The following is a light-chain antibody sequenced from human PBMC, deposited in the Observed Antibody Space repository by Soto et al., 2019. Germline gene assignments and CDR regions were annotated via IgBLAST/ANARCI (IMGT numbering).Light chain of an antibody. CDR1: QSVSSY. V-gene: IGKV3-11*01. CDR3: QQRSNWPPT. Sequence: ERVLTQSPATLSLSPGERATLSCRASQSVSSYLAWYQQKPGQAPRLLIYDASNRATGIPARFSGSGSGTDFTLTISSLEPEDFAVYYCQQRSNWPPTFGQGTKVDNK. CDR2: DAS. J-gene: IGKJ1*01.